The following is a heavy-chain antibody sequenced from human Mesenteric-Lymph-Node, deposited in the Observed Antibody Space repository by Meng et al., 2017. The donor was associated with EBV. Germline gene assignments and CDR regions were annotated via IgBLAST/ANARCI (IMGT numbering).Heavy chain of an antibody. V-gene: IGHV3-23*04. CDR1: GFTFSNYG. CDR2: TSGSGATT. Sequence: VVSGGCLFQPGGCLGRSCSASGFTFSNYGMRWVRQAPGKGLEWVSGTSGSGATTYYAESVKGRFTMSRENPGNTPFLQMNSLRVEDTAVYYCANVPYNYWGQGTLVTVSS. D-gene: IGHD2-2*01. J-gene: IGHJ4*02. CDR3: ANVPYNY.